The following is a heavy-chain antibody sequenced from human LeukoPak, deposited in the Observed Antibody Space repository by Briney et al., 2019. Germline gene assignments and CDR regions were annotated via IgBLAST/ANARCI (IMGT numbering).Heavy chain of an antibody. V-gene: IGHV3-7*01. D-gene: IGHD3-10*01. Sequence: GGSLRLSCAASGFTFSSYWMNWVRQAPGKGLEWVANIKQDGSDKYYVDSVKGRFIISRDNAKNSLYLQMNSLRAEDTAVYYCARELRYYYGSGILEHYMDVWGKGTTVTVSS. J-gene: IGHJ6*03. CDR3: ARELRYYYGSGILEHYMDV. CDR1: GFTFSSYW. CDR2: IKQDGSDK.